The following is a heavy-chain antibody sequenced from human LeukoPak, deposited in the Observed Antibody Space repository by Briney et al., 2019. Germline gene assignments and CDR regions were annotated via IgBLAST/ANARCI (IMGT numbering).Heavy chain of an antibody. CDR2: TYYRSKWYN. Sequence: SQTLSLTCAISGGSVSSNSAAWNWIRQSPSRGLEWLGRTYYRSKWYNDYAVSVKSRITINPDTSKNQFSLQLNSVTPEDTAVYYCARGRRDSSSWYSYYYYMDVWGKGTTVTVSS. J-gene: IGHJ6*03. V-gene: IGHV6-1*01. CDR1: GGSVSSNSAA. D-gene: IGHD6-13*01. CDR3: ARGRRDSSSWYSYYYYMDV.